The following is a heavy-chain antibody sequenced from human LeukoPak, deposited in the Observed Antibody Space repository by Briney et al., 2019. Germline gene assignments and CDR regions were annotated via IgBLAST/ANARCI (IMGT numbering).Heavy chain of an antibody. CDR1: GGSFSGYY. J-gene: IGHJ5*02. D-gene: IGHD3-3*01. Sequence: SETLSLTCAVYGGSFSGYYWSWIRQPPGKGLEWIGEINHSGSTNYNPSLKSRVTISVDTSKNQFSLKLSSVTAADTAVYYCARDRADFWSGSHWFDPWGQGTLVTVSS. V-gene: IGHV4-34*01. CDR3: ARDRADFWSGSHWFDP. CDR2: INHSGST.